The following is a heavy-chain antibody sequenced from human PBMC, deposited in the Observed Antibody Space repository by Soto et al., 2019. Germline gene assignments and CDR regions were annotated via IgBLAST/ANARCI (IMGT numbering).Heavy chain of an antibody. D-gene: IGHD3-22*01. CDR1: GYTFTSSW. V-gene: IGHV5-51*01. J-gene: IGHJ5*02. CDR2: IFPSDSDT. Sequence: PGESLKLSCRTSGYTFTSSWIAWVRQLPGKGLEWMGIIFPSDSDTRYSPSFQGQVTISADRSTSTVFLQWASLKASDTAVYFCARKDKSGYFNWFDPWGQGTLVTVS. CDR3: ARKDKSGYFNWFDP.